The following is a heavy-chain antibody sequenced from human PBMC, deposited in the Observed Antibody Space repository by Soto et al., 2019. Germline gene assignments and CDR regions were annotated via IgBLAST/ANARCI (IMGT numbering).Heavy chain of an antibody. J-gene: IGHJ4*02. V-gene: IGHV4-31*03. D-gene: IGHD4-17*01. CDR2: IYYNGTT. CDR1: GGSISSPNFY. Sequence: PSETLSLTCTVSGGSISSPNFYWSWIRQHPGKGLEWIGHIYYNGTTYYNPTLKSRVSISVDTSKNQFSLKLSSVTAADTAVYYCARRYGASFDYWGQGTLVTVSS. CDR3: ARRYGASFDY.